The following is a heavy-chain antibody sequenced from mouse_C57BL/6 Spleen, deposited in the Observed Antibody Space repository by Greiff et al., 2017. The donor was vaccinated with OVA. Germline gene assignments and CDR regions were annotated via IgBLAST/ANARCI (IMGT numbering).Heavy chain of an antibody. J-gene: IGHJ4*01. CDR2: INPSSGYT. Sequence: QVQMQQSGAELAKPGASVKLSCKASGYTFTSYWMHWVKQRPGQGLEWIGYINPSSGYTKYNQKFKDKATLTADKSSSTAYMQLSSLTYEDSAVYYCARGDGNYLYAMDYWGQGTSVTVSS. D-gene: IGHD2-1*01. CDR3: ARGDGNYLYAMDY. CDR1: GYTFTSYW. V-gene: IGHV1-7*01.